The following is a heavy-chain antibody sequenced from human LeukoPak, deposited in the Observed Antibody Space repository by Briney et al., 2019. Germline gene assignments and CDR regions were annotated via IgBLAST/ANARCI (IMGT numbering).Heavy chain of an antibody. J-gene: IGHJ3*02. D-gene: IGHD4-17*01. CDR1: GFTFSSYA. V-gene: IGHV3-23*01. CDR3: ARDYAYAFDI. CDR2: ISGSAGTT. Sequence: GGSLRLSCAASGFTFSSYAMSWVRQAPGKGLEWVSAISGSAGTTYYADSVKGRFTISRDNSKNTLYLQVNSLRAEDTAVYYCARDYAYAFDIWGQGTMVTVSS.